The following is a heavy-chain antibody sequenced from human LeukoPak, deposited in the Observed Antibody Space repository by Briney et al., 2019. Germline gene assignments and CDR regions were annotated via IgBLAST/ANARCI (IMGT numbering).Heavy chain of an antibody. V-gene: IGHV3-20*04. CDR2: INWNGGST. Sequence: RTGGSLRLSCAASGFTFSSHWMSWVRQAPGKGLEWVSGINWNGGSTGYADSVKGRFTISRDNAKNSLYLQMNSLRAEDTALYYCARLGGGTTVTTWGQGTLVTVSS. J-gene: IGHJ5*02. CDR3: ARLGGGTTVTT. D-gene: IGHD4-17*01. CDR1: GFTFSSHW.